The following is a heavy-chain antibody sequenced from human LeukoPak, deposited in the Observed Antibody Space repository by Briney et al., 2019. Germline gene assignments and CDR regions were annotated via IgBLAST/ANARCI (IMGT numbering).Heavy chain of an antibody. D-gene: IGHD6-13*01. V-gene: IGHV1-46*01. J-gene: IGHJ4*02. CDR1: GYTFTSYY. CDR2: INPSDGSI. Sequence: GASVKVSCKASGYTFTSYYIHWVRQAPGQGLEWMGLINPSDGSIAYAHRFQGRVAMTRDTSTSIVYMDLSSLRSEDTAVYYCAKAPRNSSTMLDYWGQGTLLTVSS. CDR3: AKAPRNSSTMLDY.